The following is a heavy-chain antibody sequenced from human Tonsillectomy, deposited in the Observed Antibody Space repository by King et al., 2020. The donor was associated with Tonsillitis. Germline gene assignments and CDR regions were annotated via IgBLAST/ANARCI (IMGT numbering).Heavy chain of an antibody. CDR2: ISWNSGTL. J-gene: IGHJ6*03. V-gene: IGHV3-9*01. Sequence: VQLVESGGALVQPGRSLRLSCVASGFSFDDYAMHWVRQPPGKGLEWVSGISWNSGTLGYVDSVKGRFTISRDNAQNSLYLQMNDLSAEDTALYYCAKASGAYYYYYYIDVWGKGTTVTVSS. D-gene: IGHD3-10*01. CDR3: AKASGAYYYYYYIDV. CDR1: GFSFDDYA.